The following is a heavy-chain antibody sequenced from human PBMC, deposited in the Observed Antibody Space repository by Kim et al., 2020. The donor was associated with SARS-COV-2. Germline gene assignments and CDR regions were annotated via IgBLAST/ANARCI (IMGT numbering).Heavy chain of an antibody. J-gene: IGHJ2*01. CDR2: INHSGST. CDR1: GGSFSGYY. V-gene: IGHV4-34*01. D-gene: IGHD6-13*01. Sequence: SETLSLTCAVYGGSFSGYYWSWIRQPPGKGLEWIGEINHSGSTNYNPSLKSRVTISVDTSKNQFSLKLSSVTAADTAVYYCARGDGIAAAGTRGRGSVFRYFDLWGRGTLVTVSS. CDR3: ARGDGIAAAGTRGRGSVFRYFDL.